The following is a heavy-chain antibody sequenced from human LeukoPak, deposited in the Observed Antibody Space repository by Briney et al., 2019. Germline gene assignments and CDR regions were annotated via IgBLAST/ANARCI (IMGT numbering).Heavy chain of an antibody. CDR1: GGSISSYY. CDR3: AGHDFWSGYYIY. Sequence: SETLSLPCTVSGGSISSYYWSWIRQPPGKGLEWIGYIYYSGSTNYNPSLKSRVTISVDTSKNQFSLKLSSVTAADTAVYYCAGHDFWSGYYIYWGQGTLVTVSS. CDR2: IYYSGST. D-gene: IGHD3-3*01. V-gene: IGHV4-59*01. J-gene: IGHJ4*02.